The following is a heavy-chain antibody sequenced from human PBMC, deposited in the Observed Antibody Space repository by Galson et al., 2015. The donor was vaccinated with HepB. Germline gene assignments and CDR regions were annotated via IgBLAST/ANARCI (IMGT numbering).Heavy chain of an antibody. Sequence: SETLSLTCNVSGVSLIDVPYYWSWIRQSPGKGLEWIGYFRFSGAITYNPSLKSRVTISVDTSKNQILLRMNSLTTADTAIYYCARDAGYFGFCYNWLDPWGPGVQVTVSS. D-gene: IGHD2/OR15-2a*01. CDR3: ARDAGYFGFCYNWLDP. V-gene: IGHV4-61*01. CDR1: GVSLIDVPYY. CDR2: FRFSGAI. J-gene: IGHJ5*02.